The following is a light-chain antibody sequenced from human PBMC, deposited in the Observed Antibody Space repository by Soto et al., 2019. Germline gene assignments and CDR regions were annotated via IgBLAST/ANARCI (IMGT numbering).Light chain of an antibody. V-gene: IGKV1-5*01. CDR1: QSIGDS. CDR2: DVS. Sequence: GDIVTITCLASQSIGDSLAWYQQKPGKAPYLLISDVSSLERGVPSRFSGSGSGTEFTLTISSLQPDDFATYYCQQCNSYPWTFGQGTKVDIK. CDR3: QQCNSYPWT. J-gene: IGKJ1*01.